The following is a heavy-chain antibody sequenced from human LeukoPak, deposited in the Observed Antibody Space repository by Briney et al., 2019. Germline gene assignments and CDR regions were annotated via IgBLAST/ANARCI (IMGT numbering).Heavy chain of an antibody. J-gene: IGHJ3*02. CDR3: ASSVEMATIRGDAFDI. CDR2: IYYSGST. D-gene: IGHD5-24*01. V-gene: IGHV4-59*08. CDR1: GGSISSCY. Sequence: SETLSLTCTVSGGSISSCYWSWIRQPPGKGLEWIGYIYYSGSTNYNPSLKSRVTISVDTSKNQFSLKLSSVTAADTAVYYCASSVEMATIRGDAFDIWGQGTMVTVSS.